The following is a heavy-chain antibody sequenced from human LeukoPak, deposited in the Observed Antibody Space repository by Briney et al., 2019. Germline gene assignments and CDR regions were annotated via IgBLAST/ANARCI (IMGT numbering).Heavy chain of an antibody. CDR3: ARVAAGHFDY. Sequence: GGSLRLSCAASGFTFSSYAMSWVRQAPGKGLEWVSGISGSGPYTFYTDSVKGRFTISRDNSKNTLYLQMNSLRAEDTAVYYCARVAAGHFDYWGQGTLVTVSS. D-gene: IGHD6-13*01. CDR1: GFTFSSYA. CDR2: ISGSGPYT. V-gene: IGHV3-23*01. J-gene: IGHJ4*02.